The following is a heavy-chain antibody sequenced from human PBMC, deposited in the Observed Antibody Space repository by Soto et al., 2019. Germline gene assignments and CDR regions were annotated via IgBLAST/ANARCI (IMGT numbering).Heavy chain of an antibody. J-gene: IGHJ3*02. CDR2: IYHSGST. CDR3: ARGGYYYYSSGYYYRSAFAI. CDR1: GGSISRGGYS. D-gene: IGHD3-22*01. Sequence: SETLCLTWAVSGGSISRGGYSWSWIRQPPGKGLEWIGYIYHSGSTYYNPSLKSRVTISVDRSKNQFSLKLSSVTAAGTAVYYCARGGYYYYSSGYYYRSAFAISGQRTTVTVSS. V-gene: IGHV4-30-2*01.